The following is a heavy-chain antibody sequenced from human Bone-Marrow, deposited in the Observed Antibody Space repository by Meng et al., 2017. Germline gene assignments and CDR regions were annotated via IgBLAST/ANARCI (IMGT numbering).Heavy chain of an antibody. CDR1: GGPISSYY. J-gene: IGHJ3*02. V-gene: IGHV4-59*01. CDR2: IYYSGST. D-gene: IGHD3-22*01. CDR3: ARSHDSSGYYYTLAFDI. Sequence: GSLRLSCTVSGGPISSYYWSWIRQPPGKGLEWIGYIYYSGSTNYNPSLKSRVTISVDTSKNQFSLKLSSVTAADTAVYYCARSHDSSGYYYTLAFDIWGQGTMVTVSS.